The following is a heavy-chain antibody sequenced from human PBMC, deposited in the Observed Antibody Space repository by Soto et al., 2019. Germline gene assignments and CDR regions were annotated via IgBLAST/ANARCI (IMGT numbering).Heavy chain of an antibody. CDR1: GLTFEDYA. CDR2: ISWNSGHI. Sequence: EVQVVESGGGLVQPGGSLRLSCAASGLTFEDYAMFWVRQAPGKGLEWVSGISWNSGHIGYADSVKGRFTISRDNAKNTLYLQMNSLTPEDTALYYCAARGDYDFLDYGGQGTWVTVSS. V-gene: IGHV3-9*01. D-gene: IGHD4-17*01. J-gene: IGHJ4*02. CDR3: AARGDYDFLDY.